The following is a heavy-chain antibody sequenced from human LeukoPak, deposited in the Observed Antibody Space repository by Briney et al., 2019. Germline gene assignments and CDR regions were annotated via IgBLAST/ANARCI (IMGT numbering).Heavy chain of an antibody. CDR1: GFTFDDYA. J-gene: IGHJ3*02. Sequence: GRSLRLSCAASGFTFDDYAMHWVRQAPGKGLEWVSGISWNSGSIGYEDSVKGRFTISRDNAKNSLYLQMNSLRAEDTALYYCAKDSRYCSSTSCPQQAFDIWGQGTMVTVSS. D-gene: IGHD2-2*01. CDR3: AKDSRYCSSTSCPQQAFDI. V-gene: IGHV3-9*01. CDR2: ISWNSGSI.